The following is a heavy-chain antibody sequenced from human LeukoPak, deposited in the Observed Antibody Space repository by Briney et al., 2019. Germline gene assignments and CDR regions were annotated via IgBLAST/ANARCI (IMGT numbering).Heavy chain of an antibody. V-gene: IGHV1-8*03. Sequence: GASVKVSCKASGYTFASYDINWVRQATGQGLEWMGWMNPNSGNTGYAQKFQGRVTITRNTSISTAYMELSSLRSEDTAVYYCARALKDCGGGSCYSGRGYKNWFDPWGQGTLVTVSS. CDR3: ARALKDCGGGSCYSGRGYKNWFDP. J-gene: IGHJ5*02. D-gene: IGHD2-15*01. CDR1: GYTFASYD. CDR2: MNPNSGNT.